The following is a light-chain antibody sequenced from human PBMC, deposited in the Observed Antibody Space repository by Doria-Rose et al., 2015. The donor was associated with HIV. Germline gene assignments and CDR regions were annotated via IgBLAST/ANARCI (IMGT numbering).Light chain of an antibody. CDR1: QSFSSTY. J-gene: IGKJ1*01. CDR2: DGS. Sequence: EIVLTQSPGTLSLSPGERATLSCRASQSFSSTYLAWYQQKPGQAANLLIYDGSTRATGIPDRFSASGSGTDFTLTINRLEPEDFALYYCHQYGTSWTFGQGTKVEI. V-gene: IGKV3-20*01. CDR3: HQYGTSWT.